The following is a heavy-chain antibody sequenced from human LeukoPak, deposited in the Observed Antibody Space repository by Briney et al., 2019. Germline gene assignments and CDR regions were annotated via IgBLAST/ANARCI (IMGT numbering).Heavy chain of an antibody. V-gene: IGHV3-23*01. CDR1: GFTFSSYA. Sequence: GGSLRLSCAASGFTFSSYAMSWVRQAPGKGLEWVSGISVSGVSTYYADSVKGRFTISRDNSKNTLYLQMNSLRAEDAALYYCARDPYGDYVFDYWGQGTLVTVSS. CDR2: ISVSGVST. J-gene: IGHJ4*02. CDR3: ARDPYGDYVFDY. D-gene: IGHD4-17*01.